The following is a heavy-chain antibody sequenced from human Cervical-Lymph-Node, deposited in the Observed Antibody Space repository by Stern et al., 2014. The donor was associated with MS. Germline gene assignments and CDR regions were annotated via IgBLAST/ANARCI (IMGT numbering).Heavy chain of an antibody. CDR3: ARPSNSGLFLQH. V-gene: IGHV5-51*01. D-gene: IGHD6-19*01. Sequence: EDQLVESGAEVKKPGESLKISCKGSGYIFSTYWIAWVRQVPGRGLEWMGLIYPGDSDTRYSTSFQGHVTISADTSISTAYLQWSGLKASDTAIYYCARPSNSGLFLQHWGQGTLVTVSS. CDR1: GYIFSTYW. J-gene: IGHJ1*01. CDR2: IYPGDSDT.